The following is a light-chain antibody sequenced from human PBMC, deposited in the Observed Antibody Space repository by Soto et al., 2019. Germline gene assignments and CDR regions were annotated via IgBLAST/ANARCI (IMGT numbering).Light chain of an antibody. CDR2: EVS. CDR3: SSYTSSSTPPV. CDR1: SSDVGGYNY. V-gene: IGLV2-14*01. Sequence: QSALTQPASVSGSPGQSITISCTGTSSDVGGYNYVSWYQQHPGKAPKLMIYEVSNRPSGVSNRFSGSKSGNTASLTISGLQAEDEVDYYCSSYTSSSTPPVFGGGTKVTVL. J-gene: IGLJ2*01.